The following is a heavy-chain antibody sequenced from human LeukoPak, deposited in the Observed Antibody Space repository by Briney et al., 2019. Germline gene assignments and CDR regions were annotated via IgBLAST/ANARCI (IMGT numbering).Heavy chain of an antibody. Sequence: SKTLSLTCAVYGGSFSGFYWSWIRQPPGKGLEWIGEIHHSGSTNYNPSLKSRVTISVDTSKNQFSLKLSSVTAADTAVYYWARMREIAATGVSGGDYWGQGTLVTVSS. D-gene: IGHD6-13*01. CDR2: IHHSGST. J-gene: IGHJ4*02. V-gene: IGHV4-34*01. CDR3: ARMREIAATGVSGGDY. CDR1: GGSFSGFY.